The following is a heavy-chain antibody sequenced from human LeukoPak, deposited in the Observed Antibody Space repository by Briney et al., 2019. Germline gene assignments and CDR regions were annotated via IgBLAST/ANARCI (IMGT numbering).Heavy chain of an antibody. Sequence: PGGSLRLSCTASGFTFGDYAMSWVSQAPGKGLEWVGFIRSKAYGGTTEYAASVKGRFTISRDESKSIAYLQMNSLKTEDTAVYYCTRDEELRYFDWLFNFDYWGQGTLVTVSS. CDR2: IRSKAYGGTT. CDR3: TRDEELRYFDWLFNFDY. D-gene: IGHD3-9*01. J-gene: IGHJ4*02. V-gene: IGHV3-49*04. CDR1: GFTFGDYA.